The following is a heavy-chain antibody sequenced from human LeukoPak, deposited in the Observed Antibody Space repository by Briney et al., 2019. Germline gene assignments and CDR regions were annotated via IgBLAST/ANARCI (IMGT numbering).Heavy chain of an antibody. J-gene: IGHJ4*02. D-gene: IGHD3-10*02. CDR3: TRENYVPDS. V-gene: IGHV3-7*03. CDR2: TSNGGSAT. CDR1: GYTFSPYW. Sequence: GRSLRLSCVASGYTFSPYWMSWVRQTPGKGLEWVASTSNGGSATYYVDSVRGRFTISRDDAKNSLFLQMNGLRADDTAVYYCTRENYVPDSWGQGTLVTVSS.